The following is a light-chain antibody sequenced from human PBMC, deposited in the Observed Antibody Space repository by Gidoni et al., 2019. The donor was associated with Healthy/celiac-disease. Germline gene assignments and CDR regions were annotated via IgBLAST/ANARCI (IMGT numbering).Light chain of an antibody. CDR2: GAS. J-gene: IGKJ1*01. V-gene: IGKV3-15*01. CDR3: KQYNNWPRT. CDR1: QSVSSN. Sequence: EIVMTQSPATLSLSPGERATLSCRASQSVSSNLAWYQQEPGQASRLLMYGASTRATGIPAMFSGSGSGTEFTLTISSLQSEDFAVYYCKQYNNWPRTFGQGTKVEIK.